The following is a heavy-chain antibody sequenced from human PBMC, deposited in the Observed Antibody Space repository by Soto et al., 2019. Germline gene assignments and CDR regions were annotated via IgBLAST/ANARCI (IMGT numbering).Heavy chain of an antibody. CDR1: GGTFNTYA. V-gene: IGHV1-69*19. J-gene: IGHJ4*02. CDR3: AREVQVHTSALVY. Sequence: QVQLVQSGAEMKKPGSSVKVSCQSSGGTFNTYAMNWVRQAPGQGPEWMGDISPMFGAANYAPKFQGRVTITADESKGTSYMQLSSLTSEDTALYFCAREVQVHTSALVYWGQGTLVTV. CDR2: ISPMFGAA. D-gene: IGHD2-15*01.